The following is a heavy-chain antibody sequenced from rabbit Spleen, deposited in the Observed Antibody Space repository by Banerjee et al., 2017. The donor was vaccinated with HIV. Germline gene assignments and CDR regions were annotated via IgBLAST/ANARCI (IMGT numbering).Heavy chain of an antibody. Sequence: QSLEESGGGLVKPGTSLTLTCTASGFSFDSGYDMCWVRQAPGKGLEWIACIYAGSTGSTYYASWAKGRFTISKTSSTTVTLQMTSLTGADTATYFCARDTGTSFSTYGMDLWGPGTLVTVS. CDR2: IYAGSTGST. V-gene: IGHV1S40*01. CDR3: ARDTGTSFSTYGMDL. CDR1: GFSFDSGYD. J-gene: IGHJ6*01. D-gene: IGHD7-1*01.